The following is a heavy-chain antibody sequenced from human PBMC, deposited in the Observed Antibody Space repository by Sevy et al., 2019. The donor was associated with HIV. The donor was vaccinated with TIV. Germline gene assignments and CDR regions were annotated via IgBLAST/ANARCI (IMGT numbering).Heavy chain of an antibody. CDR1: GFTFTRYT. D-gene: IGHD2-2*02. V-gene: IGHV3-23*01. Sequence: GGSLRLSCMTSGFTFTRYTMTWVRQAPGKGLEWVSTFCFGDGKMYYADSVKGRFTFSRDISKNTVYLQMNSLRADDTAVYYCGREGCAKPHDYWGQGTLVTVSS. CDR3: GREGCAKPHDY. CDR2: FCFGDGKM. J-gene: IGHJ4*02.